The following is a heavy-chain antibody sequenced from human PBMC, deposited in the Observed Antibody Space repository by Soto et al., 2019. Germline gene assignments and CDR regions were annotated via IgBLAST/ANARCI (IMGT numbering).Heavy chain of an antibody. CDR1: GVSINSGGYY. CDR2: IYYTGHT. V-gene: IGHV4-31*03. Sequence: QVQLQESGPGLVKPSQTLSLTCSVSGVSINSGGYYWSWLRHHPGKGLEWIGYIYYTGHTFYNASLKGRVAMSLDTSEHQFSLKLRSVTAADTAVYCCARGSQLERDALDIWGQGTMVTVSS. CDR3: ARGSQLERDALDI. J-gene: IGHJ3*02. D-gene: IGHD1-1*01.